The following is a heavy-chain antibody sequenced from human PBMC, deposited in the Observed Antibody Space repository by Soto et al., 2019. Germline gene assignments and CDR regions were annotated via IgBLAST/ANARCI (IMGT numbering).Heavy chain of an antibody. D-gene: IGHD5-12*01. V-gene: IGHV3-53*01. J-gene: IGHJ4*02. CDR2: IYTGGGT. CDR1: GFTVSSYY. CDR3: ARGSHTGHDWDY. Sequence: GGSLRLSCAASGFTVSSYYMSWVRQAPGKGLEWVSVIYTGGGTYYTDSVKGRFTISRDISRNTLNLQMDSLRAEDTAVYYCARGSHTGHDWDYWGQGTLVTVYS.